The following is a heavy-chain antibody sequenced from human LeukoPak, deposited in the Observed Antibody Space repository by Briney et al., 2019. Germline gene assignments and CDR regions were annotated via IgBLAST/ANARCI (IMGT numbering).Heavy chain of an antibody. Sequence: SETLSLTCAVYGGSFSGYYWSWIRQPLGKGLEWIGEINHSGSTNYNPSLKSRVTISVDTSKNQFSLKLSSVTAADTAVYYCARGVYCSGGSCYYFDYWGQGTLVTVSS. D-gene: IGHD2-15*01. V-gene: IGHV4-34*01. CDR1: GGSFSGYY. J-gene: IGHJ4*02. CDR3: ARGVYCSGGSCYYFDY. CDR2: INHSGST.